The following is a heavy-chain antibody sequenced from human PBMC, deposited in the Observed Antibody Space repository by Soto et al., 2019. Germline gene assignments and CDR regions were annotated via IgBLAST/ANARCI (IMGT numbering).Heavy chain of an antibody. CDR1: GFTFSSYG. V-gene: IGHV3-30*18. Sequence: ESGGGVVQPGRSLRLSCAASGFTFSSYGMHWVRQAPGKGLEWVAVISYDGSNKYYADSVKGRFTISRDNSKNTLYLQMNSLRAEDTAVYYCAEEGQYYDILTGYRSYYGMDVWGQGTTVTVSS. CDR2: ISYDGSNK. J-gene: IGHJ6*02. CDR3: AEEGQYYDILTGYRSYYGMDV. D-gene: IGHD3-9*01.